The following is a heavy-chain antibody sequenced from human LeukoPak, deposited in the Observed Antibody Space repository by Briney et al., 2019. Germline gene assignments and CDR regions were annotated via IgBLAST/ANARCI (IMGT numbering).Heavy chain of an antibody. Sequence: GGSLTLSCAASGFTFSSYWMTWVRQAPGKGLEWVASIKQDGSDKYYVDSVKGRFTIARDNAKNSLYLQRNSLRAEDTAVYYCARDLWGGSGSGFDYWGQGTLVTVSS. CDR3: ARDLWGGSGSGFDY. CDR2: IKQDGSDK. V-gene: IGHV3-7*04. D-gene: IGHD3-10*01. J-gene: IGHJ4*02. CDR1: GFTFSSYW.